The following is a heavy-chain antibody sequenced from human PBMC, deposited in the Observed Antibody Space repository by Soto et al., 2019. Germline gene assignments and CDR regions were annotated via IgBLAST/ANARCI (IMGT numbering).Heavy chain of an antibody. CDR3: AKQGQVVVTARDSDY. CDR2: ISGSGGST. Sequence: EVQLLESGGGLVQPEGSLRLSCAASGFTFSSYAMSWVRQAPGKGLEWVSAISGSGGSTYYADSVKGRFTISRDNSKNTPYLQMNSLRAEDTAVYYCAKQGQVVVTARDSDYWGQGTLVTVSS. J-gene: IGHJ4*02. D-gene: IGHD2-21*02. CDR1: GFTFSSYA. V-gene: IGHV3-23*01.